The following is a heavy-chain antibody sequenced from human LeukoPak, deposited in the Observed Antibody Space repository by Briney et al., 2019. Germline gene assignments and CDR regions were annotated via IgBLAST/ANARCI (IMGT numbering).Heavy chain of an antibody. Sequence: GGSLRLSCAASGFTFSSYAMSWVRQAPGKGLEWVSAISGSGGSTYYADSVKGRFTISRDNAKNSLYLQMNSLRAEDTAVYYCARDQRLGYCSGGSCRGMDVWGQGTTVTVSS. D-gene: IGHD2-15*01. J-gene: IGHJ6*02. V-gene: IGHV3-23*01. CDR1: GFTFSSYA. CDR2: ISGSGGST. CDR3: ARDQRLGYCSGGSCRGMDV.